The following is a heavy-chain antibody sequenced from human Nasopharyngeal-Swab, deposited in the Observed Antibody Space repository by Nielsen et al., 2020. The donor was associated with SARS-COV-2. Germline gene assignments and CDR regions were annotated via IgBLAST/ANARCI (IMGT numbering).Heavy chain of an antibody. CDR1: GGSISTSSYY. J-gene: IGHJ6*02. V-gene: IGHV4-39*01. D-gene: IGHD3-16*02. Sequence: SETLSLTCTVSGGSISTSSYYWGWIRQPPGKGLQWMGRIYYSASTYYNPSLKSRVTISRDTSKNQFSLKLGSVTAVGTAVYYGARGGGGVIRGGYYGMDVWGQGTTVTVSS. CDR2: IYYSAST. CDR3: ARGGGGVIRGGYYGMDV.